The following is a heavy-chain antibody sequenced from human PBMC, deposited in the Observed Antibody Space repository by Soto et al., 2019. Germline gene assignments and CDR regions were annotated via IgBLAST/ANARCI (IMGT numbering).Heavy chain of an antibody. CDR3: ASQYDFWSGYYNYYYYYMDV. D-gene: IGHD3-3*01. V-gene: IGHV4-39*01. Sequence: SETLSLTCTVSGGSISSSSYYWGWIRQPPGKGLEWIGSIYYSGSTYYNPSLKSRVTISVDTSKNQFSLKLSSVTAADTAVYNCASQYDFWSGYYNYYYYYMDVWGKGTTVTVSS. J-gene: IGHJ6*03. CDR1: GGSISSSSYY. CDR2: IYYSGST.